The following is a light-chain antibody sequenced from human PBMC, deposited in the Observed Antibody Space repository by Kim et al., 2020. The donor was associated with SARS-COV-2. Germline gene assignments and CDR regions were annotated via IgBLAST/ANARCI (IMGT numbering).Light chain of an antibody. Sequence: ASVGDRVTITSRASQDIGNDVGWYQQSPGRAPKRLIYGASNLQSGVPSRFSGSGSETEFTLTISSLQPEDFATYFCLQHRTYPVTFGQGTRLEIK. CDR1: QDIGND. CDR3: LQHRTYPVT. CDR2: GAS. J-gene: IGKJ5*01. V-gene: IGKV1-17*01.